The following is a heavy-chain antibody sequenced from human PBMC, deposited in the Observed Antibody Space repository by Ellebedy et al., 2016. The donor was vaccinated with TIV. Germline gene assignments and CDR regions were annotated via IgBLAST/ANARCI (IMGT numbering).Heavy chain of an antibody. J-gene: IGHJ4*02. Sequence: AASVKVSCKASGYTFTDYYIHWVRQAPGQGLEWMGWINPASGGPNYAQKFQGRVTMTRDMSINTAYMELSGLRPDDTAIYYCARYYFDTSGYSYFFDYWGQGTLVTVSS. CDR1: GYTFTDYY. D-gene: IGHD3-22*01. CDR3: ARYYFDTSGYSYFFDY. V-gene: IGHV1-2*02. CDR2: INPASGGP.